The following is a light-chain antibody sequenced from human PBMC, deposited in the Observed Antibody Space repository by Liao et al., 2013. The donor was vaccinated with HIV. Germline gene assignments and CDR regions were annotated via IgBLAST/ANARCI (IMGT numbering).Light chain of an antibody. CDR1: NIGRKS. V-gene: IGLV3-25*03. Sequence: SYVLTQPPSVSVAPGKTARITCGGNNIGRKSVHWYRQKPGQAPVLVIYKDSKRPSGIPERFSGSSSGTTVTLTISGVLAEDEADYYCQSADSSGTYVFGTGTKVTVL. J-gene: IGLJ1*01. CDR2: KDS. CDR3: QSADSSGTYV.